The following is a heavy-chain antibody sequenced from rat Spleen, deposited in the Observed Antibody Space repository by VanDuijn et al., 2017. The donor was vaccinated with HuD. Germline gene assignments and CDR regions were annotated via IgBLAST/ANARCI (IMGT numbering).Heavy chain of an antibody. J-gene: IGHJ2*01. CDR2: ITNTGGST. CDR1: GFTFSNYD. V-gene: IGHV5-31*01. Sequence: EVQLVESGGGLVQPGRSLKLSCAASGFTFSNYDMAWVRQAPGKGLEWVASITNTGGSTYYPDSVKGRFTISRDNAKSTLYLQMNSLRSEDTATYDCTRGTDYWGQGVMVTVSS. CDR3: TRGTDY.